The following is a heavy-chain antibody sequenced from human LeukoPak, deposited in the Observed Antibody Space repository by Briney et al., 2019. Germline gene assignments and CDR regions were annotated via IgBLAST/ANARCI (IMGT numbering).Heavy chain of an antibody. Sequence: SETLPLTCTVSGGSISSYYWSWIRQPPGKGLEWIGYIYYSGSTNYNPSLKSRVTISVDTSKNQFSLKLSSVTAADTAVYYCARDTSGWYSKYYYYMDVWGKGTTVTVSS. V-gene: IGHV4-59*01. D-gene: IGHD6-19*01. J-gene: IGHJ6*03. CDR1: GGSISSYY. CDR2: IYYSGST. CDR3: ARDTSGWYSKYYYYMDV.